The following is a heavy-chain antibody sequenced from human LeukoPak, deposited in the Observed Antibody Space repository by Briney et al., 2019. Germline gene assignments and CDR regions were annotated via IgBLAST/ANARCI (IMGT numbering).Heavy chain of an antibody. V-gene: IGHV1-69*04. D-gene: IGHD1-14*01. CDR3: ARGFKRNPSDYYYYGMDV. CDR1: GGTFSSYA. Sequence: ASVKVSCKASGGTFSSYAISWVRQAPGQGLEWMGRIIPILGIANYAQKFQGRVTITADKSTSTAYMELSSLRSEDTAVYYCARGFKRNPSDYYYYGMDVWGQGTTVTVSS. J-gene: IGHJ6*02. CDR2: IIPILGIA.